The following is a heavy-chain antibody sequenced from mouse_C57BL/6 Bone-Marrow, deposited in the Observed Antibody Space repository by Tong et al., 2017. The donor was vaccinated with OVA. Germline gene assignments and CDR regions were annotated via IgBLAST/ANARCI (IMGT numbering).Heavy chain of an antibody. CDR3: GVTGGY. J-gene: IGHJ2*01. D-gene: IGHD2-2*01. CDR1: GYSITSDYA. Sequence: EVQLQESGPGLVKPSQSLSLTCTVTGYSITSDYAWNWIRQFPGNKLEWMGYISYSGSTSYNPSLKSRISITRDTSKNQFFLQLNSGTTEDTATYYCGVTGGYWGQGTTLTVSS. CDR2: ISYSGST. V-gene: IGHV3-2*02.